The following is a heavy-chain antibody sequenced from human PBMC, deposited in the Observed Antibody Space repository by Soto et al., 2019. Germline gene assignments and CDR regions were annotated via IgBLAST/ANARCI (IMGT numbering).Heavy chain of an antibody. CDR3: TTARGTYGAEYFQH. V-gene: IGHV3-15*01. J-gene: IGHJ1*01. CDR2: IKSKTDGGTT. D-gene: IGHD4-17*01. Sequence: PGGSLRLSCAASGFTFTNAWMSWVRQAPGEGLEWVGRIKSKTDGGTTDYAAPVKGRFTISRDDSKNTLYLQMNSLKTEDTAVYYCTTARGTYGAEYFQHWGQGTLVTVSS. CDR1: GFTFTNAW.